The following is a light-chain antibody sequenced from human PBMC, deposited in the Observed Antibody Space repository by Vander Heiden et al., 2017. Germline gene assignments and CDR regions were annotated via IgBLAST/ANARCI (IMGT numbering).Light chain of an antibody. J-gene: IGKJ3*01. CDR2: AAS. CDR3: QQSYSTPQS. CDR1: QSISSY. Sequence: DIQMTQSPSSLSASVGDRVTITCRASQSISSYLNWYQQKPGKAPKLLIYAASSLQSGVPSRFRRSGSGTDFTLTISSRQPEDFATYYCQQSYSTPQSFGPGTKVDIK. V-gene: IGKV1-39*01.